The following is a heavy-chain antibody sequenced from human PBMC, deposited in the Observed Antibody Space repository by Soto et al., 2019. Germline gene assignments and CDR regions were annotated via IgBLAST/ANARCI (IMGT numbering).Heavy chain of an antibody. V-gene: IGHV1-69*08. CDR3: ARDAAAGTSCAFDI. CDR1: GGTFSSYT. CDR2: IIPILGIA. J-gene: IGHJ3*02. D-gene: IGHD6-13*01. Sequence: QVQLVQSGAEVKKPGSSVKVSCKASGGTFSSYTISWVRQAPGQGLEWMGRIIPILGIANYAQKFQGRVTITADKSTSTAYMELSSLRSEDTAVYYCARDAAAGTSCAFDIWGQGTMVTVSS.